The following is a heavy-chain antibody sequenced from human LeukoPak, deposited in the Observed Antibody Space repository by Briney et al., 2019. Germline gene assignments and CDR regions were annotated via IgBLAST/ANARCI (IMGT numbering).Heavy chain of an antibody. Sequence: GGSLRLSCEASGFTFNNYVMTWVRQAPGKGLEWVSSISASAAMTYYADSVKGRFTISRDNSKNTLYLQMNSLRAEDTAAYYCATSFGPVIAAAGTGADWGQGTLVTVSS. D-gene: IGHD6-13*01. J-gene: IGHJ4*02. CDR3: ATSFGPVIAAAGTGAD. V-gene: IGHV3-23*01. CDR1: GFTFNNYV. CDR2: ISASAAMT.